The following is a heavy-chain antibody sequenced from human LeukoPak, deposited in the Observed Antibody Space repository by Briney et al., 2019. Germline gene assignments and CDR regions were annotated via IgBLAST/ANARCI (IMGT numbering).Heavy chain of an antibody. CDR3: ARDGYDSSWFDP. D-gene: IGHD5-12*01. Sequence: SQTLSLTCTVSGGSISSYYWSWIRQPPGKGLEWIGYIYYSGSTNYNPSLKSRVTISVDTSKNQFSLKLSSVTAADTAVYYCARDGYDSSWFDPWGQGTLVTVSS. J-gene: IGHJ5*02. V-gene: IGHV4-59*01. CDR1: GGSISSYY. CDR2: IYYSGST.